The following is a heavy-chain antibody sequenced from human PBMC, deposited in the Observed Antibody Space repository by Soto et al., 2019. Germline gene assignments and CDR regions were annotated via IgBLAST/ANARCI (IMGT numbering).Heavy chain of an antibody. CDR1: GYTFTGYY. Sequence: GASVKVSCKASGYTFTGYYMHWVRQAPGQGLEWMGWINPNSGGTNYAQKFQGWVTMTRDTSISTAYMELSRLRSDDTAVYYCARDYYYDSSGSYYFDYWGQGTLVTVSS. V-gene: IGHV1-2*04. CDR2: INPNSGGT. CDR3: ARDYYYDSSGSYYFDY. D-gene: IGHD3-22*01. J-gene: IGHJ4*02.